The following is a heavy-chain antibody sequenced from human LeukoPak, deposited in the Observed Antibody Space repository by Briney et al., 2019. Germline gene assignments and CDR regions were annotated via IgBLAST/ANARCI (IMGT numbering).Heavy chain of an antibody. Sequence: GGSLRLSCAASGFSSGSSALGWVRQAPGKGLEWVGLIRRKVYGGAAAHAASVEGRFTISRDDSKSIAYLQLDSLKTEDTAVYYCTRGRTYGSGNYYAFDYWGQGTLVTVSS. CDR2: IRRKVYGGAA. D-gene: IGHD3-10*01. CDR1: GFSSGSSA. CDR3: TRGRTYGSGNYYAFDY. V-gene: IGHV3-49*04. J-gene: IGHJ4*02.